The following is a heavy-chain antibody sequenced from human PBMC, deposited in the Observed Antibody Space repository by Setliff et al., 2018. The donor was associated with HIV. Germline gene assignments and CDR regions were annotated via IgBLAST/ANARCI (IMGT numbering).Heavy chain of an antibody. Sequence: SETLSLTCAVSGYSISSGYYWAWIRQPPGRGLEYIGTIYHSGNTFYNPSLKSRVTISVDTSQNQFSLKLSSVAAADTAIYYCARRIYGNNPYFDYWSQGTLVTVSS. V-gene: IGHV4-38-2*01. CDR1: GYSISSGYY. J-gene: IGHJ4*02. D-gene: IGHD4-17*01. CDR2: IYHSGNT. CDR3: ARRIYGNNPYFDY.